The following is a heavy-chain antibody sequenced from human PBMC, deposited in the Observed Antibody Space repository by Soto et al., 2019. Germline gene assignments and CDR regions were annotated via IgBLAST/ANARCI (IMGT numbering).Heavy chain of an antibody. CDR1: GFTVSSNY. J-gene: IGHJ6*02. CDR3: ARGDVDIVAPENYYYGMDV. Sequence: GGSLRLSCAASGFTVSSNYMSWVRQAPGKGLEWVSVIYSGGSTYYADSVKGRFTISRDNSKNTLYLQMNSLRAEDTAVYYCARGDVDIVAPENYYYGMDVWGQGTTVTVSS. D-gene: IGHD5-12*01. CDR2: IYSGGST. V-gene: IGHV3-53*01.